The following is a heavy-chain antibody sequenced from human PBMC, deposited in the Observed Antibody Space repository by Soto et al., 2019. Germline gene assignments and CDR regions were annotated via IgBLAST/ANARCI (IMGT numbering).Heavy chain of an antibody. V-gene: IGHV4-39*01. D-gene: IGHD6-13*01. CDR3: VGNRGISAAGTQGWFDP. CDR1: GGSISTSDYY. CDR2: IYYSGHT. J-gene: IGHJ5*02. Sequence: PSETLSLTCTLSGGSISTSDYYWGWVRQPPGKGLEWIGSIYYSGHTYFNVSLKSRVSISIDTSKHQFSLTLRSMTAADTAISSCVGNRGISAAGTQGWFDPWGQGTRGTVS.